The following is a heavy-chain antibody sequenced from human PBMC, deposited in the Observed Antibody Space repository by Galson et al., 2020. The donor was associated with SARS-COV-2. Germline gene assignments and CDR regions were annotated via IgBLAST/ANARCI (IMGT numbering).Heavy chain of an antibody. J-gene: IGHJ6*02. V-gene: IGHV3-30-3*01. CDR2: ISYDGSNK. CDR3: ARDPGYCSSTSCLYYYYGMDV. D-gene: IGHD2-2*01. Sequence: TGGSLRLSCAASGFTFSSYAMHWVRQAPGKGLEWVAVISYDGSNKYYADSVKGRFTISRDNSKNTLYLQMNSLRAEDTAVYYCARDPGYCSSTSCLYYYYGMDVWGQGTTVTVSS. CDR1: GFTFSSYA.